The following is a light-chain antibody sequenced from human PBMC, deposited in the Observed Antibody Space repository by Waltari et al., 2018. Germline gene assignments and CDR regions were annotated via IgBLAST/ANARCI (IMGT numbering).Light chain of an antibody. V-gene: IGLV1-44*01. Sequence: QSVLTQPPSASGTPGQRVTISCSGSSSNIGTNTVTWYQLLPGTAPKTVIFANYHRPSGVPDRFSASKSGTSASLVISGLQSEDVADYFCATWDDSLSGRVFGGGTKVTVL. CDR2: ANY. CDR3: ATWDDSLSGRV. CDR1: SSNIGTNT. J-gene: IGLJ2*01.